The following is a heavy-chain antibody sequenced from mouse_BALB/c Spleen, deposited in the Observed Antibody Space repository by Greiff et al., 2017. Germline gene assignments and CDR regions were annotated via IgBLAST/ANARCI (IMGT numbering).Heavy chain of an antibody. D-gene: IGHD1-1*01. V-gene: IGHV3-2*02. CDR1: GYSITSDYA. CDR3: AREGYGSSYPLFAY. CDR2: ISYSGST. Sequence: EVQLVESGPGLVKPSQSLSPTCTVTGYSITSDYAWNWIRQFPGNKLEWMGYISYSGSTSYNPSLKSRISITRDTSKNQFFLQLNSVTTEDTATYYCAREGYGSSYPLFAYWGQGTLVTVSA. J-gene: IGHJ3*01.